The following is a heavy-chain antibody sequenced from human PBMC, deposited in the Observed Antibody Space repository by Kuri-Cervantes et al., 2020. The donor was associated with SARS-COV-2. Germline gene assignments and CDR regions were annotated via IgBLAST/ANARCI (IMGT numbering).Heavy chain of an antibody. V-gene: IGHV3-23*01. Sequence: GGSLRLSCAASGFTFSSYAMSWVRQAPGKGLEWVSAISGSGGSTYYAGSVKGRFTISRDNSKNTLYLQMNSLRAEDTAVYYCAKDLSYSSSPGYYYYYYGMDVWGQGTTVTVSS. CDR1: GFTFSSYA. CDR2: ISGSGGST. D-gene: IGHD6-6*01. J-gene: IGHJ6*02. CDR3: AKDLSYSSSPGYYYYYYGMDV.